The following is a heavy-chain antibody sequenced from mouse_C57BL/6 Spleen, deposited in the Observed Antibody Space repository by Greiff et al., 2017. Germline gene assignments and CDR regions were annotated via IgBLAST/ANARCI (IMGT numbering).Heavy chain of an antibody. CDR1: GYTFTDYN. Sequence: EVQLQQSGPELVKPGASVKIPCKASGYTFTDYNMDWVKQSHGKSLEWIGDINPNNGGTIYNQKFKGKATLTVDKSSSTAYMELRSLTSEDSAVYFCARSWDEAWFAYWGQGTLVTVSA. D-gene: IGHD4-1*01. CDR2: INPNNGGT. CDR3: ARSWDEAWFAY. J-gene: IGHJ3*01. V-gene: IGHV1-18*01.